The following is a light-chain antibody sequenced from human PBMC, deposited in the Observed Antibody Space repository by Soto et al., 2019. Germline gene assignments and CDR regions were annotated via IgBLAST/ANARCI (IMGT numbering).Light chain of an antibody. Sequence: EIVLTQSPGTLSLSPGEGATLSCRASQSVSSSYVAWYQQKRGQAPRLLIYVSSNRATGIPDRFSGNGSGTVITLTTTRLGHEEFAVYYRLECGGCPWTFGRRTKVEIK. CDR2: VSS. J-gene: IGKJ1*01. CDR1: QSVSSSY. CDR3: LECGGCPWT. V-gene: IGKV3-20*01.